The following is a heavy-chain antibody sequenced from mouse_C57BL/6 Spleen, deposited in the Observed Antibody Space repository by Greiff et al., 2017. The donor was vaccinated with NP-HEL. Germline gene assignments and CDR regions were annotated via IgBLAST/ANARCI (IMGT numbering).Heavy chain of an antibody. V-gene: IGHV1-26*01. Sequence: EVQLQQSGPELVKPGASVKISCKASGYTFTDYYMNWVKQSHGKSLEWIGDINPNNGGTSYNQKFKGKATLTVDKSSSTAYMELRSLTSEDSAVYYCARRRSTMVTGGVFDYWGQGTTLTVSS. CDR2: INPNNGGT. CDR3: ARRRSTMVTGGVFDY. CDR1: GYTFTDYY. D-gene: IGHD2-2*01. J-gene: IGHJ2*01.